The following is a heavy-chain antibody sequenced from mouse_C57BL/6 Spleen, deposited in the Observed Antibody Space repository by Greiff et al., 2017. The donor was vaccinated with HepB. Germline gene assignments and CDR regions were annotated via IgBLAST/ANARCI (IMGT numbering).Heavy chain of an antibody. Sequence: EVQLVESGGGLVQPGGSLKLSCAASGFTFSDYYMYWVRQTPEKRLEWVAYISTGGGSTYYPDTVKGRFTISIDNAKNTLYLQMSRLKSEDTAVYYCARLYSGDYYAMDYWGQGTTVTVSS. D-gene: IGHD1-1*02. CDR3: ARLYSGDYYAMDY. J-gene: IGHJ4*01. CDR1: GFTFSDYY. CDR2: ISTGGGST. V-gene: IGHV5-12*01.